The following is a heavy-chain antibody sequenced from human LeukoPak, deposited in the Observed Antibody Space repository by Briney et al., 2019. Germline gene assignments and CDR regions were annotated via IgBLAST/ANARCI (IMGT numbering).Heavy chain of an antibody. Sequence: GGSLRLSCSASGFTFSSYAMHWVRQAPGKGLEYVSAININGGSTNYADSVKGRFTISRDNAKNSLYLQMNSLRGEDTAVYYCARVQLKDIVATIPNWFDPWGQGTLVTVSS. CDR2: ININGGST. CDR1: GFTFSSYA. J-gene: IGHJ5*02. D-gene: IGHD5-12*01. CDR3: ARVQLKDIVATIPNWFDP. V-gene: IGHV3-64*04.